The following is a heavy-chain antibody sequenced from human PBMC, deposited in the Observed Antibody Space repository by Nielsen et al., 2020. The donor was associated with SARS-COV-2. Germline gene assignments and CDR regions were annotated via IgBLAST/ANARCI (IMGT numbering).Heavy chain of an antibody. CDR3: ARGRWGPSRLLNYYYYAMDV. Sequence: GSLRLSCAVYGGSFSGYYWSWIRQPPGKGLEWIGKIDHSGITTYNPSLKSRVTISVDTSKNQFSLKLSSVTAADTAVYYCARGRWGPSRLLNYYYYAMDVWGQGTTVTVSS. CDR2: IDHSGIT. V-gene: IGHV4-34*01. CDR1: GGSFSGYY. D-gene: IGHD7-27*01. J-gene: IGHJ6*02.